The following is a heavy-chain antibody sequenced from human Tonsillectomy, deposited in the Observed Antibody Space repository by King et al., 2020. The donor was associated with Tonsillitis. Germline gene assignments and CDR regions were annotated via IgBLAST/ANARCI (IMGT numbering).Heavy chain of an antibody. CDR1: GGSISSSNW. V-gene: IGHV4-4*02. CDR2: IYHSGST. J-gene: IGHJ4*02. CDR3: ARAPSLGSGSCYRTLDY. Sequence: VQLQESGPGLVKPSGTLSLTCAVSGGSISSSNWWTWVRQPPGKGLEWIGEIYHSGSTNYNPSLKSRVTLSVDKSKNQFSLKLSSVTAADTAVYYCARAPSLGSGSCYRTLDYWGQGTLVTVSS. D-gene: IGHD3-10*01.